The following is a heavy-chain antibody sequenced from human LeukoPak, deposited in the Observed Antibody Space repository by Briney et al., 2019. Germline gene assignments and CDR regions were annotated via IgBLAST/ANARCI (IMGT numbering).Heavy chain of an antibody. V-gene: IGHV3-30*02. J-gene: IGHJ4*02. CDR3: AKESTHYGGGYFDY. D-gene: IGHD4-17*01. Sequence: GGSLRLSCAASGFTFSSYGMHWVRPAPGKGLEWVAFIRYDGSNKYYADSVKGRFTISRDKSKNTLYLQMNSLRAEDTAVYYCAKESTHYGGGYFDYWGQGTLVTVSS. CDR1: GFTFSSYG. CDR2: IRYDGSNK.